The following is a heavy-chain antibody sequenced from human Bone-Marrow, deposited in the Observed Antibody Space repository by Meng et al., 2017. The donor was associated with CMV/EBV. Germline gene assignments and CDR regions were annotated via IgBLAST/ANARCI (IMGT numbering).Heavy chain of an antibody. CDR3: AKDVYRYGLRGMDV. CDR2: LRHDGTHE. CDR1: GVTLSNYG. J-gene: IGHJ6*02. Sequence: GGSLRLSCEASGVTLSNYGMHWVRQCPGKGLEWVAVLRHDGTHEKYADSAKGRFTISRDNSKNTVYLQMSSLRVEDTAVYYCAKDVYRYGLRGMDVWGQGTTVTVSS. D-gene: IGHD3-10*01. V-gene: IGHV3-30*02.